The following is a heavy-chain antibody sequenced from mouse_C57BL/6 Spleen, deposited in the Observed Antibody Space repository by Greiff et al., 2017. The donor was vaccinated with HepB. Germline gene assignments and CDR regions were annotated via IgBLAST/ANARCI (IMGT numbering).Heavy chain of an antibody. CDR1: GFTFSSYA. Sequence: EVQLVESGGGLVKPGGSLKLSCAASGFTFSSYAMSWVRQTPEKRLEWVATISDGGSYTYYPDNVKGRFTISRDNAKNNLYLQMSHLKSEDTAMYYCAREGPWTYWGQGTLVTVSA. CDR2: ISDGGSYT. V-gene: IGHV5-4*01. J-gene: IGHJ3*01. CDR3: AREGPWTY.